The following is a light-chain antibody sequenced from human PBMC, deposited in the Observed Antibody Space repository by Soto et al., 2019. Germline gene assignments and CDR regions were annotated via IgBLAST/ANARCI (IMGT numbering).Light chain of an antibody. Sequence: SPPPPSPSVRDRVTIPCRASQNINDYLAWYQQKPGKSPKVLIYDASTLDTGVPSRFSGSGSGTEFTLTISGLQPEDFATYYCQQYNSHRTFGQGTKVDIK. CDR3: QQYNSHRT. CDR2: DAS. J-gene: IGKJ1*01. V-gene: IGKV1-5*01. CDR1: QNINDY.